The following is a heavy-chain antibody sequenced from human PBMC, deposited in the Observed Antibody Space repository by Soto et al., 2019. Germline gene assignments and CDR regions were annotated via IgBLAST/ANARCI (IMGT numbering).Heavy chain of an antibody. Sequence: SETLSHSCTVSGGSIISICYYWGWIRQPPGKGLEWIGNIYYSGSTYYNPSLKSRVTISVDTSKNQFSLKLSSVTAADTAMHSCASSEWFSPWGQGTMVT. CDR1: GGSIISICYY. V-gene: IGHV4-39*01. J-gene: IGHJ3*01. CDR2: IYYSGST. D-gene: IGHD3-3*01. CDR3: ASSEWFSP.